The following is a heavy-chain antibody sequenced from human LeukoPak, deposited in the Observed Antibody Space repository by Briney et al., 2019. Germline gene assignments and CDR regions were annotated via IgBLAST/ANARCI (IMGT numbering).Heavy chain of an antibody. J-gene: IGHJ2*01. CDR2: IYYSGST. CDR1: GGSINNYY. CDR3: ARCAAGPPYWYFDL. Sequence: SETLSLTCTVSGGSINNYYWSWIRQPPGKGLEWIGYIYYSGSTNYNPSLRSRVTISVDTSKNQFSLKLNSMTAADTAVYYCARCAAGPPYWYFDLWGRGTLVTVSS. D-gene: IGHD6-13*01. V-gene: IGHV4-59*13.